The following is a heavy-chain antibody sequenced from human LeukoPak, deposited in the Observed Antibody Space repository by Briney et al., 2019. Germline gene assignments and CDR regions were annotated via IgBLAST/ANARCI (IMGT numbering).Heavy chain of an antibody. CDR3: AKVFSTVTGYYYYMDV. V-gene: IGHV3-23*01. J-gene: IGHJ6*03. CDR2: ISGDGGTT. CDR1: GFTFTAYA. D-gene: IGHD4-17*01. Sequence: GGSLRLSCTASGFTFTAYAMTWVRQAPGKGLEWVSEISGDGGTTSYADSVKGRFTVSRDNSKTTVYLQMNSLRAEDTAVYYCAKVFSTVTGYYYYMDVWGKGTTVTVSS.